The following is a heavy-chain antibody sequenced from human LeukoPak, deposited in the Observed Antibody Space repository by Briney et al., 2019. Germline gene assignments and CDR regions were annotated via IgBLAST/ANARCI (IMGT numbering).Heavy chain of an antibody. J-gene: IGHJ6*02. CDR3: ARNYHGSGTDLPPEYYSGMDI. Sequence: ASVKVSCKASGYNFNGYYIHWVRQAPGQGPEWMGWMYPDSGGTKYAQKFQGRVTMTRDTAITTVYLELRRLTSADTAVYYCARNYHGSGTDLPPEYYSGMDIWGQGTTVIVS. D-gene: IGHD3-10*01. CDR2: MYPDSGGT. CDR1: GYNFNGYY. V-gene: IGHV1-2*02.